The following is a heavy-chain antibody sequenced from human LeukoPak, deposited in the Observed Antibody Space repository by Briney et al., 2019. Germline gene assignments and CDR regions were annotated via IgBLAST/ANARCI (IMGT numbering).Heavy chain of an antibody. J-gene: IGHJ4*02. CDR2: IDGPTFRT. CDR1: GGXISSGTYY. Sequence: PSETLSLTCIVSGGXISSGTYYWGWIRQAPGRGLEWVSTIDGPTFRTHYADSVMGRFTISRDNSKNTLYLQMNSLRAEDAAVYFCTTWVGAHFDFWGQGTLVTVSS. CDR3: TTWVGAHFDF. V-gene: IGHV3-23*01. D-gene: IGHD1-26*01.